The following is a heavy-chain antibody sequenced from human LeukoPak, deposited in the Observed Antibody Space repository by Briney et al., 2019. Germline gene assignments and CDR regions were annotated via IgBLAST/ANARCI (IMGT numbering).Heavy chain of an antibody. V-gene: IGHV4-39*01. CDR3: ASSPSGYCSSISCSEYNWFDP. J-gene: IGHJ5*02. Sequence: SETLSLTCTVSGGSISSSSYFWGWIRQPPGKGLEWIGSIYYSGNTYYNPSLKSRVTISVDTSKNQFSLKLSSVTAADTAVYYCASSPSGYCSSISCSEYNWFDPWGQGTLVTVSS. CDR2: IYYSGNT. CDR1: GGSISSSSYF. D-gene: IGHD2-2*01.